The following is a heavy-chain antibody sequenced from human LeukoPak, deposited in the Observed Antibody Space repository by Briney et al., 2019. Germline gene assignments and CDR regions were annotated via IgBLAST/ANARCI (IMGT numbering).Heavy chain of an antibody. D-gene: IGHD6-13*01. V-gene: IGHV3-21*01. CDR2: ISSSSSYI. CDR1: GFTFSSYS. CDR3: TQNLVAAAGDH. J-gene: IGHJ4*02. Sequence: PGGSLRLSCAASGFTFSSYSMNWVRQAPGKGLEWVSSISSSSSYIYYADSVKGRFTISRDNAKNSLYLQMNSLRVEDTAVYYCTQNLVAAAGDHWGQGTLLIVSS.